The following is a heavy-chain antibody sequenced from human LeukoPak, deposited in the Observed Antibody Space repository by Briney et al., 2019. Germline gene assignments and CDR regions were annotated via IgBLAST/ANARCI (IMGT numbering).Heavy chain of an antibody. V-gene: IGHV3-30-3*01. J-gene: IGHJ3*02. CDR2: ISYDGSNK. CDR1: GFTFSSYA. Sequence: GGSLRLSCAASGFTFSSYAMHWVRQAPGKGLERVAVISYDGSNKYYADSVKGRFTISRDNSKNTLYLQMNSLRAEDTAVYYCARAPTHLDAFDIWGQGTMVTVSS. CDR3: ARAPTHLDAFDI.